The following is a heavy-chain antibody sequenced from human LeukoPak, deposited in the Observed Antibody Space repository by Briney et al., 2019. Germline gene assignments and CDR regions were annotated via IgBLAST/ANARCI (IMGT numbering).Heavy chain of an antibody. CDR1: GYTFTGYY. V-gene: IGHV1-2*06. CDR3: AREWELDYYYGMDV. D-gene: IGHD1-26*01. CDR2: INPNSGGT. Sequence: AAVKVSCKASGYTFTGYYMHWARQAPGQGLEWMGRINPNSGGTNYAQKFQGRVTMTRDTSISTAYMELSRLRSDDTAVYYCAREWELDYYYGMDVWGQGTTVTVSS. J-gene: IGHJ6*02.